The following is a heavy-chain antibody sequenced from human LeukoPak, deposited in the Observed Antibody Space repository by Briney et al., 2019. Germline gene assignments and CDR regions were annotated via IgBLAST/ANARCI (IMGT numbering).Heavy chain of an antibody. Sequence: SETLSLTCTVSGGSISNGDHYWSWIRQHPGKGLEWIGHIYYSGSTYYNPSLKSRVTMSVDRSKNQFSLKLSSVTAADTAVYYCARGRWSAAFDIWGQGTMVAVSS. CDR1: GGSISNGDHY. CDR2: IYYSGST. CDR3: ARGRWSAAFDI. D-gene: IGHD3-3*01. V-gene: IGHV4-30-4*08. J-gene: IGHJ3*02.